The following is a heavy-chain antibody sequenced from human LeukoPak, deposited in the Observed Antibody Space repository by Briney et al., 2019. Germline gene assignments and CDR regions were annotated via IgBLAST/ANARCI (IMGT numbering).Heavy chain of an antibody. CDR1: GLTFTTYW. Sequence: GGSLRLSCAASGLTFTTYWMHWVRQAPGKGLVWVSHINSDGSITSYADSVKGRFTISRDNAKNTLYLQMNSLRAEDTAVYYCARDAVDTANAVWGQGTTVTVSS. CDR3: ARDAVDTANAV. V-gene: IGHV3-74*01. CDR2: INSDGSIT. J-gene: IGHJ6*02. D-gene: IGHD5-18*01.